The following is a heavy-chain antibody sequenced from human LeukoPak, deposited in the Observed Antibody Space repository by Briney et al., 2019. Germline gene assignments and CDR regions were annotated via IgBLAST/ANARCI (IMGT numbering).Heavy chain of an antibody. V-gene: IGHV1-69*05. J-gene: IGHJ4*02. D-gene: IGHD3-3*01. Sequence: SVKVSCKASGGTFISYAISWVRQAPGQGLEWMGRIIPIFGTANYAQKFQGRVTITTDESTSTAYMELSSLRSEDTAVYYCAREGGLRFLEYYFDYWGQGTLVTVSS. CDR2: IIPIFGTA. CDR3: AREGGLRFLEYYFDY. CDR1: GGTFISYA.